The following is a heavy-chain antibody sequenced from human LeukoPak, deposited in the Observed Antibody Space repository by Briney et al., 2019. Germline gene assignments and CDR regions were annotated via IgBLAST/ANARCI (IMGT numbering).Heavy chain of an antibody. CDR2: ISAYNGNT. D-gene: IGHD6-19*01. Sequence: ASVKVSCKASGYTFTSYGISWVRQAPGQGLEWMGWISAYNGNTNYAQKLQGRATMTTDTSTSTAYMELRSLRSDDTAVYYCARGGKPYSSDAYYFDYWGQGTLVTVSS. V-gene: IGHV1-18*01. CDR1: GYTFTSYG. CDR3: ARGGKPYSSDAYYFDY. J-gene: IGHJ4*02.